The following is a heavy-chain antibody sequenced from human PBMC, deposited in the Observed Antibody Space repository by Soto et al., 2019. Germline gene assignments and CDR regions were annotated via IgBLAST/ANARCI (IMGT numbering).Heavy chain of an antibody. CDR3: ARGWYGDY. CDR1: GYTFTSYG. J-gene: IGHJ4*02. V-gene: IGHV1-18*01. D-gene: IGHD2-15*01. CDR2: ISDHNGNT. Sequence: QVHLVQSGAEVKKPGASVKVSCKASGYTFTSYGITWVRQAPGQGLEWMGWISDHNGNTDYSQKLQGRVIVTRDTSTSTAYMELRSLRSDDAAVYYCARGWYGDYWGQGALVTVSS.